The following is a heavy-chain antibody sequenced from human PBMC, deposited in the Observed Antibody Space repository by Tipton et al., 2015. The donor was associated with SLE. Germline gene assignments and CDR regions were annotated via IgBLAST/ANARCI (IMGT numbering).Heavy chain of an antibody. V-gene: IGHV4-39*07. J-gene: IGHJ3*02. CDR2: LYHSGSA. Sequence: PGLVKPSETLSLTCTVSGGSIISNDYFWGWIRQPPGKGLEWIGSLYHSGSAFYNPSIKSRVTISLDTSKSQFSLRLTSITAADTAMYYCATTVTTTPSYGAFDIWGQGTMVTVSS. CDR1: GGSIISNDYF. CDR3: ATTVTTTPSYGAFDI. D-gene: IGHD4-17*01.